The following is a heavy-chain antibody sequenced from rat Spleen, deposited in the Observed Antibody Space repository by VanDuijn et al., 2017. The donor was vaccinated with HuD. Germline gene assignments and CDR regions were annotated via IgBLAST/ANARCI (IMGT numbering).Heavy chain of an antibody. V-gene: IGHV5-29*01. CDR2: ISYGDSSGHSST. D-gene: IGHD1-9*01. Sequence: EVQLVESGGGLVQPGRSLKLSCAASGFTFSDYGMAWVRQAPTKGLEWVATISYGDSSGHSSTYYRDSVKGRFTLSRDNAKNTQSLQMDSLRSEDTAIYYCARRHYGYTDYFDYWGQGVMVTVSS. CDR3: ARRHYGYTDYFDY. CDR1: GFTFSDYG. J-gene: IGHJ2*01.